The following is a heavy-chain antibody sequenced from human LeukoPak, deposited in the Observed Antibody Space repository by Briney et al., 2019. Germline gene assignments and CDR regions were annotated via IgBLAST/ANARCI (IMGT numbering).Heavy chain of an antibody. CDR2: ISGSGGST. CDR1: GFTFSSYA. V-gene: IGHV3-23*01. J-gene: IGHJ4*02. CDR3: AKDSAGDYDLNFDY. D-gene: IGHD4-17*01. Sequence: GGSLRLSCAASGFTFSSYAMSWVRQAPGKGLEWVSAISGSGGSTYYADSVKGRFTISRDNSKNTLYLQMNSLRAEDAAVYYCAKDSAGDYDLNFDYWGQGTLVTVSS.